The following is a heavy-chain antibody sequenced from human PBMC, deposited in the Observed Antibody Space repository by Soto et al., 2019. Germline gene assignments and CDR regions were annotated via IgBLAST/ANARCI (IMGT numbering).Heavy chain of an antibody. CDR3: AREFWLAPSTFDY. D-gene: IGHD3-9*01. CDR1: GFTFSSYA. Sequence: PVGSLRLSCAASGFTFSSYAMHWVRQAPGKGLEWVAVISYDGSNKYYADSVKGRFTISRDNSKNTLYLQMNSLRAEDTAVYYCAREFWLAPSTFDYWGQGTLVTVSS. J-gene: IGHJ4*02. CDR2: ISYDGSNK. V-gene: IGHV3-30-3*01.